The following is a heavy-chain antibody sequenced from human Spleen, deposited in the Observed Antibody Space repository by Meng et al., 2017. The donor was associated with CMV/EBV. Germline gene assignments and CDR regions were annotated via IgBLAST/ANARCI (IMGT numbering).Heavy chain of an antibody. CDR2: IYYSGST. V-gene: IGHV4-59*12. D-gene: IGHD2-2*02. CDR1: GGSISSYY. J-gene: IGHJ6*02. Sequence: GSLRLSCTVSGGSISSYYWSWIRQPPGKGLEWIGYIYYSGSTNYNPSLKSRVTISVDTSKNQFSLKLNSVTAADTAVYYCASFHCSSSNCYTKNYDMDVWGQGTTVTVSS. CDR3: ASFHCSSSNCYTKNYDMDV.